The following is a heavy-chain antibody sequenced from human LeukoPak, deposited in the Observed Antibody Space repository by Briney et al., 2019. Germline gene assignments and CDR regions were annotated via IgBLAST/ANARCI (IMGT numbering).Heavy chain of an antibody. D-gene: IGHD6-6*01. CDR3: AKDLYSSSGRLFDY. J-gene: IGHJ4*02. Sequence: GGSLRLSCAASGFTFSSYGMHWVRQAPGKGLEWVSFIWYDGSNKYYADAVKGRFTISRDNSKNTLYLQMNSLRAEDRAVYYCAKDLYSSSGRLFDYWGQGTLVTVSS. CDR2: IWYDGSNK. CDR1: GFTFSSYG. V-gene: IGHV3-30*02.